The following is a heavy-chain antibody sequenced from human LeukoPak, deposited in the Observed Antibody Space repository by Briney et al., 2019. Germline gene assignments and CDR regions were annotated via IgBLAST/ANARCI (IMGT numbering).Heavy chain of an antibody. D-gene: IGHD2-2*01. Sequence: ASVKVSCKASGGTFSSYAISWVRQAPGQGLEWMGGIIPIFGTANHAQKFQGRVTITADKSTSTAYIELSSLRSEDTAMYYCARLVPNCSSTSCYADLAVNWYFDLWGRGTLVTVSS. V-gene: IGHV1-69*06. CDR3: ARLVPNCSSTSCYADLAVNWYFDL. CDR2: IIPIFGTA. J-gene: IGHJ2*01. CDR1: GGTFSSYA.